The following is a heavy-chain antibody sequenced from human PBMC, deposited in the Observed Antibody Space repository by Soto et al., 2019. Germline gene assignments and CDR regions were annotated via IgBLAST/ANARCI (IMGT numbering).Heavy chain of an antibody. CDR1: GYTFTSYG. CDR3: ARMGVGEFWSGYYSAEYFQH. J-gene: IGHJ1*01. V-gene: IGHV1-18*04. D-gene: IGHD3-3*01. Sequence: QVQLVQSGAEVKKPGASVKVSCKASGYTFTSYGISWVRQAPGQGLEWMGWISAYNGNTNYAQKLQGRVTMTTDTSTSTAYMELRSLRSDDTAVYYCARMGVGEFWSGYYSAEYFQHWGQGTLVTVSS. CDR2: ISAYNGNT.